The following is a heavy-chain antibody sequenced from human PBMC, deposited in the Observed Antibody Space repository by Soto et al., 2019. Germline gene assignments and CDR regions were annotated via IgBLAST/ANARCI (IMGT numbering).Heavy chain of an antibody. J-gene: IGHJ4*02. D-gene: IGHD3-16*02. CDR3: ARGLSARPLLSY. Sequence: SETLSLTCAVYGGSFSGYYWSWIRQPPGKGVEWVGEINHSGSTNYNPSLKSRVTISVDTSKNKFSLKLSSVTAADTAVYYGARGLSARPLLSYWGQGTLVTVSS. CDR1: GGSFSGYY. V-gene: IGHV4-34*01. CDR2: INHSGST.